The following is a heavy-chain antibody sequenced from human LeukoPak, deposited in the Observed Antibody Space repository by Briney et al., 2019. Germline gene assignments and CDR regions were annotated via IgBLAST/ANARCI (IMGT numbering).Heavy chain of an antibody. V-gene: IGHV3-21*01. J-gene: IGHJ4*02. CDR1: GFTFSSYS. Sequence: PGGSLRLSCAASGFTFSSYSMNWVRQAPGKGLEWVSSISSSSSYIYYADSVKGRFTISRDNAKNSLYLQMNSLRAEDTAVYYCARDGTYYYDSSGYYSSDYWGQGTLVTVSS. CDR2: ISSSSSYI. D-gene: IGHD3-22*01. CDR3: ARDGTYYYDSSGYYSSDY.